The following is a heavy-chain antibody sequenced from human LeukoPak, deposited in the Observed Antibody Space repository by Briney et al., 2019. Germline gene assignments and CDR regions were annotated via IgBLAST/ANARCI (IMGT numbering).Heavy chain of an antibody. CDR2: ISGSGGST. D-gene: IGHD4-17*01. Sequence: PGGSLRLSCAASGVTFSSYAMSWVRQAPGKGLEWVWAISGSGGSTYYADSVKGRFTISRDNTKNTLYLQMNSLRAEDTAVYYCAKDVYGLYYYYGMDVWGQGTTVTVSS. V-gene: IGHV3-23*01. J-gene: IGHJ6*02. CDR1: GVTFSSYA. CDR3: AKDVYGLYYYYGMDV.